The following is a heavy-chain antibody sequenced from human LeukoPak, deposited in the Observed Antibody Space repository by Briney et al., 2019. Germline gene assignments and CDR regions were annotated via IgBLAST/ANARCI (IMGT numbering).Heavy chain of an antibody. CDR3: ARDTAVAGPGYYYYYGMDV. Sequence: ASVKVSCKASGYTFTSYGISWVRQAPGQGLEWMRWISAYNGNTNYAQKLQGRVTMTTDTSTSTAYMELRSLRSDDTAVYYCARDTAVAGPGYYYYYGMDVWGQGTTVTISS. J-gene: IGHJ6*02. V-gene: IGHV1-18*01. D-gene: IGHD6-19*01. CDR1: GYTFTSYG. CDR2: ISAYNGNT.